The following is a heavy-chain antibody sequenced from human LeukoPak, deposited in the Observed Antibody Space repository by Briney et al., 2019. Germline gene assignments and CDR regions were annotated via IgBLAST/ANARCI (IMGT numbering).Heavy chain of an antibody. V-gene: IGHV3-30*02. J-gene: IGHJ6*03. CDR1: GFTFSSYG. D-gene: IGHD3-22*01. CDR2: ICYDGTKK. Sequence: GGSLRLSCVVSGFTFSSYGMHWVRQAPGKGLEWVAFICYDGTKKYYADSVKGRFTISRDNSENTMYLQVNSLRAEDTAVYYCAKGSKVLVFTRDHHMDVWGKGTTVIISS. CDR3: AKGSKVLVFTRDHHMDV.